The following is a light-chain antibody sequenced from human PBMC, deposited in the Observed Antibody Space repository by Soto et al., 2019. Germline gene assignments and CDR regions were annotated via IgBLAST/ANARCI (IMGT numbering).Light chain of an antibody. J-gene: IGLJ2*01. Sequence: QSALTQPASVSGSPGQSITISCTGTSSDVGGSNYVSWYQQHPGTAPKLMLYDVSNRPTVLSNLFSDYKSGNTAYLNISGLPAEHEAEYYCSSYAGSSTPVVFGGGTKVTVL. CDR1: SSDVGGSNY. V-gene: IGLV2-14*01. CDR3: SSYAGSSTPVV. CDR2: DVS.